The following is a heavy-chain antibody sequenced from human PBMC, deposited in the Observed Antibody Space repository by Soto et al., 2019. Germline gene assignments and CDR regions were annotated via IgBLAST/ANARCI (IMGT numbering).Heavy chain of an antibody. J-gene: IGHJ6*04. CDR3: ARASYYYGSGELDV. CDR2: IYYSGST. Sequence: PSETLSLTCTVSGGSISSSSYYWGWIRQPPGKGLEWIGSIYYSGSTYYNPSLKSRVTISVDTSKNQFSLKLSSVTAADTAVYYCARASYYYGSGELDVWGKGTTVTVSS. D-gene: IGHD3-10*01. V-gene: IGHV4-39*01. CDR1: GGSISSSSYY.